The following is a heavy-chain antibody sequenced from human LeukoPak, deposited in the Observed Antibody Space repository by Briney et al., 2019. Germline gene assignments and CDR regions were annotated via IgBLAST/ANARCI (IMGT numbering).Heavy chain of an antibody. V-gene: IGHV4-34*01. Sequence: SETLSLTCAVYGGSFSGYYWSWIRQPPGKGLEWIGEINHSGSTNYNPSLKSRVTISVDTSKNQFSLKLSSVTAADTAVYYCASLYGDLSYYFDYWSQGTLVTVSS. J-gene: IGHJ4*02. CDR3: ASLYGDLSYYFDY. CDR2: INHSGST. CDR1: GGSFSGYY. D-gene: IGHD4-17*01.